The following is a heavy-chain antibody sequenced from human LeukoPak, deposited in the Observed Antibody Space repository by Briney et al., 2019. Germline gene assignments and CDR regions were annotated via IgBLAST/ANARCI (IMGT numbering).Heavy chain of an antibody. D-gene: IGHD3-10*01. CDR3: ARETEDWFGDFDY. Sequence: SETLSLTCTVSGYSISNSYSWGWIRQSPGKGLEWIGTIYHRGKVYYNPSLQSRLTMSIDTSKNQFSLRLSSVTAADTAVYYCARETEDWFGDFDYWGRGFLVSVSS. J-gene: IGHJ4*02. V-gene: IGHV4-38-2*02. CDR1: GYSISNSYS. CDR2: IYHRGKV.